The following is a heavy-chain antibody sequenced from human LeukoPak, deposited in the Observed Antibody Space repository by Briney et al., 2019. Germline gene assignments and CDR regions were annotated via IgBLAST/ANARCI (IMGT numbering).Heavy chain of an antibody. J-gene: IGHJ4*02. V-gene: IGHV4-59*01. CDR1: GDSISNYY. CDR2: IYYSGST. D-gene: IGHD5-12*01. Sequence: PSETLSLTCTVSGDSISNYYWSWIRQPPGKGLEWIGYIYYSGSTNYNPSLKSRVTISVDTSKNQFSLKLSSVTAADTAVYYCARGGGYSAYVPFDYWGQGTLVTVSS. CDR3: ARGGGYSAYVPFDY.